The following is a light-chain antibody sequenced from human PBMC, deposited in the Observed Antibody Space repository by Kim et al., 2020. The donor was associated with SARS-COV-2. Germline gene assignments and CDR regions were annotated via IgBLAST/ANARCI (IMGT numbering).Light chain of an antibody. CDR1: SLRLSY. V-gene: IGLV3-19*01. Sequence: SSELTQDPAVSVALGQTVRIKCQGDSLRLSYASWYQQKPGQAPLLVIYDRDNRPSEIPDRFSGSTAGNTASLTITGAQAEDEADYYCSSRDSSGHRLMFGGGTQLTVL. CDR3: SSRDSSGHRLM. CDR2: DRD. J-gene: IGLJ3*02.